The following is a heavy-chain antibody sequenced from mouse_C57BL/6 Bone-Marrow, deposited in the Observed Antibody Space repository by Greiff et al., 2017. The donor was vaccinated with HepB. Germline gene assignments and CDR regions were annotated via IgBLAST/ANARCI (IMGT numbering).Heavy chain of an antibody. CDR3: TTKLSDY. J-gene: IGHJ2*01. Sequence: VQLQQSGAELVRPGASVKLSCTASGFNIKDDYMHWVKQRPEQGLEWIGWIDPENGDTEYASKFQGKATITADTSSNTAYLQLSSLTSEDTAVDYCTTKLSDYWGQGTTLTVSS. V-gene: IGHV14-4*01. CDR1: GFNIKDDY. CDR2: IDPENGDT. D-gene: IGHD4-1*01.